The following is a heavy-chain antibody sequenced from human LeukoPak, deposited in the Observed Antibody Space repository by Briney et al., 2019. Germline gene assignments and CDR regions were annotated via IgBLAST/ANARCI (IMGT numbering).Heavy chain of an antibody. D-gene: IGHD6-19*01. CDR1: GFTFTSSA. CDR2: TVVGSGNT. CDR3: AAAEGYSSGWELDY. Sequence: SVKVSCKASGFTFTSSAMQWVRQARGQRLEWIGWTVVGSGNTNYAQKFQERVTITRDMSTSTAYMELSSLRSEETAVYYCAAAEGYSSGWELDYWGQGTLVTVSS. J-gene: IGHJ4*02. V-gene: IGHV1-58*02.